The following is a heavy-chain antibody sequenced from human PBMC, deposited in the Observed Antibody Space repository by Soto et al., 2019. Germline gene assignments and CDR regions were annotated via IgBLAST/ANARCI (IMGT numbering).Heavy chain of an antibody. CDR1: GGSISSGSCC. D-gene: IGHD5-18*01. CDR3: ASTSYGYTFYDY. CDR2: VYYSGST. Sequence: PSETLALTCVVSGGSISSGSCCWSCIRQPAGKALVCSGYVYYSGSTYYNPPLTSRVTKSIDTSKNQFYMKLSSVTAADTAVYYCASTSYGYTFYDYWGQGTLVTVSS. V-gene: IGHV4-30-4*01. J-gene: IGHJ4*02.